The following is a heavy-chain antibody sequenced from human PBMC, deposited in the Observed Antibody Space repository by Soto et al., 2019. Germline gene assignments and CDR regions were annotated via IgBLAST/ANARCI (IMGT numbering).Heavy chain of an antibody. D-gene: IGHD3-3*01. Sequence: QVQLVESGGGAVQPGRSLRLSCAASGFTFSSFGMHWVRQAPGKGLEWVAVIWHDGSNEYFADSVKGRFTISRDNSKNTVYLQMNSLKAEDTAVYYCARDSRSANFDYWGQGTLVTVSS. CDR1: GFTFSSFG. CDR3: ARDSRSANFDY. J-gene: IGHJ4*02. CDR2: IWHDGSNE. V-gene: IGHV3-33*01.